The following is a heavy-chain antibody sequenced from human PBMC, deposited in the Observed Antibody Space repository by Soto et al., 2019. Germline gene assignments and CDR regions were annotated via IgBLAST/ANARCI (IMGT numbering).Heavy chain of an antibody. J-gene: IGHJ6*02. CDR3: ARDGKIQLWTYYYNMDV. D-gene: IGHD5-18*01. Sequence: QVQLVESGGGVVQPGRSLRLSCAASEFAFSSHAMHWVRQAPGKGLEWVAVIWHDGSVKYYADSVKGRFTISRDNSKKTLHLEMSSLRDEDTAVYYCARDGKIQLWTYYYNMDVWGQGTTVTVSS. CDR2: IWHDGSVK. V-gene: IGHV3-33*01. CDR1: EFAFSSHA.